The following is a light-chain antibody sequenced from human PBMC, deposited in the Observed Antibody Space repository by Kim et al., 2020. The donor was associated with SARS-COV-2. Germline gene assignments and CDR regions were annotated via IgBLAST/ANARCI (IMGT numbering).Light chain of an antibody. Sequence: QSALTQPASVSGSPGQSITISCTGSSSDIGGYNYVSWYQQHPGKAPKLMIYDVSNRPSGVSNRFSGSKSGNTASLTISGLQAEDEADYFCTSYTSSSTYVSGTGTKATV. CDR1: SSDIGGYNY. CDR2: DVS. CDR3: TSYTSSSTYV. V-gene: IGLV2-14*03. J-gene: IGLJ1*01.